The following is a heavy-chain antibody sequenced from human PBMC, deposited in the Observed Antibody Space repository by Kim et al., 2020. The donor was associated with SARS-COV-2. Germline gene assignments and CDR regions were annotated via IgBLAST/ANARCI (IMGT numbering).Heavy chain of an antibody. D-gene: IGHD3-3*01. CDR2: IRSKAYGGTT. Sequence: GGSLRLSCTASGFSFGEYAMSWVRQAPGKGLEWVGFIRSKAYGGTTEYAASVKGRFTISRDDSKSIAYLQMNSLKTEDTAVYYCTREVEMSTIFLDYWGQGTLVTVSS. CDR3: TREVEMSTIFLDY. V-gene: IGHV3-49*04. J-gene: IGHJ4*02. CDR1: GFSFGEYA.